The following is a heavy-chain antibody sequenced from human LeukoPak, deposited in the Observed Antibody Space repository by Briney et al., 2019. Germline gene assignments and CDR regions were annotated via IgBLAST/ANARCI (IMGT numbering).Heavy chain of an antibody. CDR2: IYYSGST. Sequence: SETLSLTCTVSGGSISSSSYYWGWLRQPPGKGLEWIGSIYYSGSTYYNPSLKRRVTITVDTSKHQFSLKLSSVTAADTAVYYCARDDFGRRWLQSGGYYYYYMDVWGKGTTVTVSS. J-gene: IGHJ6*03. CDR1: GGSISSSSYY. CDR3: ARDDFGRRWLQSGGYYYYYMDV. V-gene: IGHV4-39*07. D-gene: IGHD5-24*01.